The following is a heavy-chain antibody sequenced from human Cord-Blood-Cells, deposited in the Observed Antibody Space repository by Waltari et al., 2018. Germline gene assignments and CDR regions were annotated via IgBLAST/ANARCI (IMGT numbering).Heavy chain of an antibody. CDR1: GFSLSTSGVG. CDR3: AHSQGIAAAGTNYYYYGMDV. Sequence: QITLKESGPTLVKPTPTLKLTCTFPGFSLSTSGVGVGWIRQPPGKALEWLALIYWDEDKRYSPSLKSRLTITKDTSKNQVVLTMTNMDPVDTATYYWAHSQGIAAAGTNYYYYGMDVWGQGTTVTVSS. V-gene: IGHV2-5*02. J-gene: IGHJ6*02. CDR2: IYWDEDK. D-gene: IGHD6-13*01.